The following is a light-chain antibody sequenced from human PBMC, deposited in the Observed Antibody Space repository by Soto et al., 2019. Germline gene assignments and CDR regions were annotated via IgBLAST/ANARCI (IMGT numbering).Light chain of an antibody. J-gene: IGKJ2*01. CDR1: QDISNY. V-gene: IGKV1-33*01. CDR2: DAS. Sequence: DIQMTQSPSSLSASVGDRVTITCQASQDISNYLNWYQQKPGKAPKLLIYDASNLETGVPSRFSGSGSGTDFTCTISSLQPEDIATYYCQQYDNHPPYTFGQGTKLEIK. CDR3: QQYDNHPPYT.